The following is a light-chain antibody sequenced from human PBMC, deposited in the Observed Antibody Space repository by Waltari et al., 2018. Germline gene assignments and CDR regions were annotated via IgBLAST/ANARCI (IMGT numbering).Light chain of an antibody. CDR3: QQYNDWYT. CDR2: AAS. CDR1: QSVSNH. V-gene: IGKV3-15*01. Sequence: DTVMTQSPATLSVSPGERATPPCRASQSVSNHLAWYQQRPGQAPRLLIYAASTRATGIPARFSGSGSGTEFTLTISSLQSEDFAVYYCQQYNDWYTFGQGTQLEIK. J-gene: IGKJ2*01.